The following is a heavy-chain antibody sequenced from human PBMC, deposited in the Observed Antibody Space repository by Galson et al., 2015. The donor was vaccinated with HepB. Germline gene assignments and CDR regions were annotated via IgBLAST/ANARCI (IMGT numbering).Heavy chain of an antibody. CDR1: GGSISSGSYY. J-gene: IGHJ5*02. D-gene: IGHD2-2*01. CDR2: IYTSGST. CDR3: ARGVEGYCSSASCPGWFDP. V-gene: IGHV4-61*02. Sequence: TLSLTCTVSGGSISSGSYYWSWIQQPAGKGLEWIGRIYTSGSTNYNPSLKSRVTISVDTSKNMFSLKLSSVTAADTAVYYCARGVEGYCSSASCPGWFDPWGQGTLVTVSS.